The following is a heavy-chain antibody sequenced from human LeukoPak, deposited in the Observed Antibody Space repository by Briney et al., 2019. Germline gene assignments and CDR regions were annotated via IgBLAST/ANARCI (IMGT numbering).Heavy chain of an antibody. Sequence: SETLSLTCTVSGDPINVYYWSWIRQPPGKGLEWIGYISYSGSTNYNPSLKSRVTISLDTSKNQIYLKLNSVTAADTAVYYCARSEQLIRTFDYWGQGTLVTVSP. CDR3: ARSEQLIRTFDY. J-gene: IGHJ4*02. CDR2: ISYSGST. V-gene: IGHV4-59*08. D-gene: IGHD6-6*01. CDR1: GDPINVYY.